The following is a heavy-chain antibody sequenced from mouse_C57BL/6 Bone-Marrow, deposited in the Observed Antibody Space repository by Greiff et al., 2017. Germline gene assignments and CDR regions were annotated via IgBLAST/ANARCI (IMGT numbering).Heavy chain of an antibody. CDR3: STAPGGDY. CDR2: IDPEDGDT. Sequence: VQLQQSGAELVRPGASVKLSCTASGFNIKDYYMHWVKQRPEQGLEWIGRIDPEDGDTEYAPKFQGKATMTADTSSNTAYLQRSRLTSEDTAVYYCSTAPGGDYWGKGTTLTVSA. J-gene: IGHJ2*01. CDR1: GFNIKDYY. V-gene: IGHV14-1*01.